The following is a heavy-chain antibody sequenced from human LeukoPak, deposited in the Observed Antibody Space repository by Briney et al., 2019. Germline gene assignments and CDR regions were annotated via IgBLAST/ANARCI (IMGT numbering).Heavy chain of an antibody. CDR1: GDSISSGSYY. CDR2: IYTSGST. D-gene: IGHD3-3*01. CDR3: ARDYDSNGNWFDP. V-gene: IGHV4-61*02. J-gene: IGHJ5*02. Sequence: SQTLSLTCTVSGDSISSGSYYWSWIRQPAGKGLEWIGRIYTSGSTNYNPSLKSRVTISVDTSTNQFSLRLSSVTAADTAVYYCARDYDSNGNWFDPWGQGTLVTVSS.